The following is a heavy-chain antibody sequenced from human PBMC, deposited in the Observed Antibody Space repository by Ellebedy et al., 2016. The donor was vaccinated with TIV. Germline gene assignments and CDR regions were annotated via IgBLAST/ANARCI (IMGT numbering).Heavy chain of an antibody. V-gene: IGHV4-34*01. CDR1: GGSFSGHY. J-gene: IGHJ6*02. CDR3: ASLGGST. CDR2: IYYSGST. Sequence: GSLRLSXAVYGGSFSGHYWTWIRQSPGKGLEWIGSIYYSGSTYYNPSLKSRVTISVDTSKNQFSLKLSSVTAADTAVYYCASLGGSTWGQGTTVTVSS. D-gene: IGHD1-26*01.